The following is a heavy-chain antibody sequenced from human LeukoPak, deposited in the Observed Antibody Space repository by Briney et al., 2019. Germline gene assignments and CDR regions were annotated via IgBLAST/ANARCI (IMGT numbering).Heavy chain of an antibody. CDR3: ARAYDVLLWFGELYY. CDR2: INPNSGST. CDR1: GYTFTGYY. D-gene: IGHD3-10*01. V-gene: IGHV1-2*02. J-gene: IGHJ4*02. Sequence: VASVKVSCKASGYTFTGYYMHWVRQAPGQGLEWMGWINPNSGSTNYAQKFQGRVTMTRDTSISTAYMELSRLRSDDTAVYYCARAYDVLLWFGELYYWGQGTLVTVSS.